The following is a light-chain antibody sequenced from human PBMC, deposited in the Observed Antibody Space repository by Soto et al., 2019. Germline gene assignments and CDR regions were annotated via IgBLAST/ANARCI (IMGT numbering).Light chain of an antibody. CDR1: QGIGSA. J-gene: IGKJ2*01. Sequence: AIQLTQSPSSLSASVGDRVSITCRASQGIGSALAWYQLKPGAAPALLIYDASTLESGVPSRFSGSRSGTNFTLTISSLQPEDFATYYCQQSYRTPHTFGQGTKLETK. CDR3: QQSYRTPHT. V-gene: IGKV1-13*02. CDR2: DAS.